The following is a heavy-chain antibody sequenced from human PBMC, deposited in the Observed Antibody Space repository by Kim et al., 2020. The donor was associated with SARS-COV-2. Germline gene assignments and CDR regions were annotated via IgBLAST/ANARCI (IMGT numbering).Heavy chain of an antibody. CDR1: GFTFINAW. J-gene: IGHJ4*02. Sequence: GGSLRLSCAASGFTFINAWMNWVRQAPGKGLEWVGRIKSKTDGGKTDYAAPVKGRFTISRDDSKDTLFLQMTSLETDDTAVYYCTTVFGTYIRGFFDYWGQGTLVTVSS. D-gene: IGHD1-26*01. V-gene: IGHV3-15*01. CDR2: IKSKTDGGKT. CDR3: TTVFGTYIRGFFDY.